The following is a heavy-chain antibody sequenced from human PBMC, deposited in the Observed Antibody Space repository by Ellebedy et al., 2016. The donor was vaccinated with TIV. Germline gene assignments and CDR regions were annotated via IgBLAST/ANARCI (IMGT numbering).Heavy chain of an antibody. Sequence: GESLKISCAASGFTFSSYGMHWVRQAPGKGLEWVAFIRYDGSNKYYADSVKGRFTISRDNSKNTLYLQMNSLRAEDTAVYYCAKDTAPPRRDFQHWGQGTLVTVSS. CDR1: GFTFSSYG. J-gene: IGHJ1*01. CDR2: IRYDGSNK. V-gene: IGHV3-30*02. CDR3: AKDTAPPRRDFQH. D-gene: IGHD5-18*01.